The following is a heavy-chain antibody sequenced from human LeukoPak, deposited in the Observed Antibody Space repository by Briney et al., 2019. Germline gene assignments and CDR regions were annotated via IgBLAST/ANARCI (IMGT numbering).Heavy chain of an antibody. V-gene: IGHV3-23*01. J-gene: IGHJ4*02. CDR2: ISGNGAGT. CDR1: GFTFSIYG. D-gene: IGHD2-15*01. Sequence: GGSLRLSCAASGFTFSIYGMSWVRQAPGKGLEWVSGISGNGAGTYYADSVKGRFTISSDNSKNTLYLQMNSLRVEDTAVYYCAKDLHGGLDYWGQGTLVTVSS. CDR3: AKDLHGGLDY.